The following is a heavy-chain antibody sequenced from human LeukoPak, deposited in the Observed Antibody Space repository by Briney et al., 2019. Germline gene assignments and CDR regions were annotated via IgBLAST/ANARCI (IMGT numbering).Heavy chain of an antibody. D-gene: IGHD6-19*01. CDR2: INPNSGGT. V-gene: IGHV1-2*02. J-gene: IGHJ4*02. CDR3: ARDFGEWLDPSGGIGNY. CDR1: GYTFTGYY. Sequence: GASVKVSCKASGYTFTGYYMHWVRQAPGQGLEWMGWINPNSGGTNYAQKFQGRVTMTRDTSISTAYMELSRLRSDDTAVYYCARDFGEWLDPSGGIGNYWGQGTLVTVSS.